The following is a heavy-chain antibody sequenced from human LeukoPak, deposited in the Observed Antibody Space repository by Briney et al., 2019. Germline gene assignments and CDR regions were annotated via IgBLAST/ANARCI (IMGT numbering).Heavy chain of an antibody. CDR3: TTATGYTYGKLPYFDY. CDR1: GFTFSNCW. Sequence: GGSLRLSCAASGFTFSNCWMNWVRQAPGKGLEWVGRFKSKVDGGTTDYAAPVKGRFTISRDDSKNMLYLQLNSLTTEDTAVYYCTTATGYTYGKLPYFDYWGQGTLVTVSS. CDR2: FKSKVDGGTT. D-gene: IGHD5-18*01. J-gene: IGHJ4*02. V-gene: IGHV3-15*07.